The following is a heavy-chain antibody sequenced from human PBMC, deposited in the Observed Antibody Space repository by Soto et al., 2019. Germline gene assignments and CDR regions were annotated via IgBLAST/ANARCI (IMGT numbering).Heavy chain of an antibody. D-gene: IGHD2-2*01. CDR2: INPSGGST. CDR1: GYTFTSYY. CDR3: ARESIALVPAALSHWFDP. Sequence: ASVKVSCKASGYTFTSYYRHWVRQAPGQRLEWMGIINPSGGSTIYAQKFQGRVTMTRDTSTSTVYMELSSLRSEDTAVYYCARESIALVPAALSHWFDPWGQGTLVTVS. V-gene: IGHV1-46*01. J-gene: IGHJ5*02.